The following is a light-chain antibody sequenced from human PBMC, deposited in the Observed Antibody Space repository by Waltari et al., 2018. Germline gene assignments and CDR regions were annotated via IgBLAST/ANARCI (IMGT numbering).Light chain of an antibody. V-gene: IGKV1-12*01. CDR3: QQTKRLPLT. CDR2: GTY. J-gene: IGKJ4*01. CDR1: QAISNW. Sequence: DIEMTQLPSSVAASIGDRVTLTCRASQAISNWLAWYQQKPGEAPKLLISGTYILESGVPSRFSGSGSGTDCTLTINSLQPEDFATYFCQQTKRLPLTFGGGTRVEVK.